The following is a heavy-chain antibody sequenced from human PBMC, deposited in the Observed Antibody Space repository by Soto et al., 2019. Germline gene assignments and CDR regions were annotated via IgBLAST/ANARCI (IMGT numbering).Heavy chain of an antibody. D-gene: IGHD2-21*02. CDR1: GFTFGDYA. CDR3: TRDRHLAYCGGACYSYYYGMDV. V-gene: IGHV3-49*03. J-gene: IGHJ6*02. CDR2: IRSKAYGGTT. Sequence: LRLSCTASGFTFGDYAMSWFRQAPGKGLEWVGFIRSKAYGGTTEYAASVKGRFTISRDDSKSIAYLQMNSLKTEDTAVYYCTRDRHLAYCGGACYSYYYGMDVWGQGTTVTLYS.